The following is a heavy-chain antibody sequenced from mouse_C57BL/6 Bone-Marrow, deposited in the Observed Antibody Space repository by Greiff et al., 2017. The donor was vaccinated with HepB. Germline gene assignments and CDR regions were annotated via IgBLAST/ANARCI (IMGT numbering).Heavy chain of an antibody. CDR2: INPGSGGT. CDR3: AREKAYYDYGGAMDY. V-gene: IGHV1-54*01. Sequence: QVHVKQSGAELVRPGTSVKVSCKASGYAFTNYLIEWVKQRPGQGLEWIGVINPGSGGTNYNEKFKGKATLTADKSSSTAYMQLSSLTSEDSAVYFCAREKAYYDYGGAMDYWGQGTSVTVSS. D-gene: IGHD2-4*01. J-gene: IGHJ4*01. CDR1: GYAFTNYL.